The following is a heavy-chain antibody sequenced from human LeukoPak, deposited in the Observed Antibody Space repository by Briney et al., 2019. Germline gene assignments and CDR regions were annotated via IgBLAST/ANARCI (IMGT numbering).Heavy chain of an antibody. CDR1: GGSISSYY. V-gene: IGHV4-59*12. CDR3: ARAGGAYDYVWGSYHYSSFDY. J-gene: IGHJ4*02. CDR2: IYYSGST. D-gene: IGHD3-16*02. Sequence: SETPSLTCTVSGGSISSYYWSWIRQPPGKGLEWIGYIYYSGSTNYNPSLKSRVTISINTSRNQFSLSLSSVTAADTAVYYCARAGGAYDYVWGSYHYSSFDYWGQGALVTVSS.